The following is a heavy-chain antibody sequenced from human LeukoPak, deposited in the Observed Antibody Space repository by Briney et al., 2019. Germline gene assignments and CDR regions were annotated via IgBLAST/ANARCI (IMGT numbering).Heavy chain of an antibody. D-gene: IGHD3-22*01. V-gene: IGHV4-59*01. CDR1: GGSIKSYY. CDR3: ARVRWLNAYYHYYYMDV. J-gene: IGHJ6*03. Sequence: SETLSLTCTVSGGSIKSYYWSWIRQPPGKGLEWIGYIYDSGSTNYNPSLKSRVTISLDAAKDQFSLGLSSVTAADTALYYCARVRWLNAYYHYYYMDVWGKGTTVTVSS. CDR2: IYDSGST.